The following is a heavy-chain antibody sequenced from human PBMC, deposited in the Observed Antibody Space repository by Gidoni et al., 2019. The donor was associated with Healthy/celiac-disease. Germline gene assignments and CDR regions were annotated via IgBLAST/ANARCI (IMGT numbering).Heavy chain of an antibody. Sequence: QVQLQESGPGLVKPSETLSLTCTVPGGSISSYYWSWIRQPPGKGLEWIGYIYYSGSTNYNPSLKSRVTISVDTSKNQFSLKLSSVTAADTAVYYCARVSYYYDSSGYSYNWFDPWGQGTLVTVSA. V-gene: IGHV4-59*01. J-gene: IGHJ5*02. CDR3: ARVSYYYDSSGYSYNWFDP. CDR2: IYYSGST. CDR1: GGSISSYY. D-gene: IGHD3-22*01.